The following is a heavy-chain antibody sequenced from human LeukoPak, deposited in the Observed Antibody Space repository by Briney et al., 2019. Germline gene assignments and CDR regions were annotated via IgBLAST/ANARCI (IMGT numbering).Heavy chain of an antibody. Sequence: SETLSLTCTVSGGSISSGVYYWSWIRQHPGKGLEWIGYIYYSGSTYYNPSLKSRVTISVDTSRNQFSLKLSSVTAADTAVYYCARDGGQGSGLLQYFDYWGQGTLVTVSS. D-gene: IGHD6-19*01. CDR3: ARDGGQGSGLLQYFDY. J-gene: IGHJ4*02. CDR2: IYYSGST. V-gene: IGHV4-31*03. CDR1: GGSISSGVYY.